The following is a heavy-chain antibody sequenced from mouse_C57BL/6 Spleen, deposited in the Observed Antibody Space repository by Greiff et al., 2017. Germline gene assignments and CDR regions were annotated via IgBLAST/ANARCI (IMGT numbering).Heavy chain of an antibody. D-gene: IGHD1-1*01. Sequence: QVQLQQSGPELVKPGASVKISCKASGYAFSSSWMNWVKQRPGKGLEWIGRIYPGDGDTNYNGKFKGKATLTADKSSSTAYMQLSSLTSEDSAVYFCARGGITTVVATPFAYWGQGTLVTVSA. CDR3: ARGGITTVVATPFAY. CDR1: GYAFSSSW. CDR2: IYPGDGDT. V-gene: IGHV1-82*01. J-gene: IGHJ3*01.